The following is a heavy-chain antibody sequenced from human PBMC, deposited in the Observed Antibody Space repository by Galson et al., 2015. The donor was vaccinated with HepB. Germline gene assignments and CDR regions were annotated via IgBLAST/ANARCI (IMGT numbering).Heavy chain of an antibody. V-gene: IGHV4-39*01. CDR3: ARHGGRTVVTPGKYYFDY. CDR2: IYYSGST. D-gene: IGHD4-23*01. CDR1: GGSISSSSYY. Sequence: ETLSLTCTVSGGSISSSSYYWGWIRQPPGKGLEWIGSIYYSGSTYYNPSLKSRFTISVDTSKNQFSLKLSSVTAADTAVYYCARHGGRTVVTPGKYYFDYWGQGTLVTVSS. J-gene: IGHJ4*02.